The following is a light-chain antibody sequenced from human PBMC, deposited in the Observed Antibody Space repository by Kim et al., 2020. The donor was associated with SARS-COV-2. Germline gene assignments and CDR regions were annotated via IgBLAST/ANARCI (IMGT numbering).Light chain of an antibody. CDR2: IAS. Sequence: SPGEKATLSCRASRGVTSNYLAWYKQKPGQAPRLLIYIASSRATGIPDRFSGSGSGTEFTLTISRLAPEDFAVYSCHQYGRPPRTFGQGTRLEMK. CDR3: HQYGRPPRT. V-gene: IGKV3-20*01. J-gene: IGKJ5*01. CDR1: RGVTSNY.